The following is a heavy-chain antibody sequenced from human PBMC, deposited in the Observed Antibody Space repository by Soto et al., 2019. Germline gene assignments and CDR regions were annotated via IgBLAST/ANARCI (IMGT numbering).Heavy chain of an antibody. Sequence: GGSLRLSCAASGFTFSSYGMHWVRQAPGKGLEWVSVIYSGGSTYYADSVKGRFTISRHNSKNTLYLQMNSLRAEDTAVYYCATSSIAARRALDYWGQGTLVTVSS. J-gene: IGHJ4*02. CDR3: ATSSIAARRALDY. V-gene: IGHV3-NL1*01. D-gene: IGHD6-6*01. CDR2: IYSGGST. CDR1: GFTFSSYG.